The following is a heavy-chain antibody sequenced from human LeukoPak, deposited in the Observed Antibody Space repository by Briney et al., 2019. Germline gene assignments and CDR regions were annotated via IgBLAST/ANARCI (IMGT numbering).Heavy chain of an antibody. J-gene: IGHJ4*02. CDR3: ARWAGDYSHPYDY. D-gene: IGHD3-22*01. CDR2: IYSGGST. V-gene: IGHV3-53*01. Sequence: GGSLRLSCAASGFTFSDYYMSWVRQAPGKGLEWVSFIYSGGSTYYTDSVKGRFTISRDNSKNTLYLQMNSLRAEDTAVYYCARWAGDYSHPYDYWGQGSLVTVSS. CDR1: GFTFSDYY.